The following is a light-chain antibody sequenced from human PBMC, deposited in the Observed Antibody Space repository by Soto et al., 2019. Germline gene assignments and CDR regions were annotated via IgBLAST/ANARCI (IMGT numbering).Light chain of an antibody. Sequence: DIQMTQSPSTLSASVGDSVTITCRASQSISTWLAWYQQKPGKAPNLLIYDASSLASGVPSRFSGSGSGTEFTLTISSLQPDDFATFYCQQYNSHSKTFGQGTKVEIK. CDR1: QSISTW. CDR2: DAS. J-gene: IGKJ1*01. V-gene: IGKV1-5*01. CDR3: QQYNSHSKT.